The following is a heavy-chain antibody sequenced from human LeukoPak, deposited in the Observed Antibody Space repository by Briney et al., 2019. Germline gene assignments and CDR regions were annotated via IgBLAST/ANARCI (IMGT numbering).Heavy chain of an antibody. CDR1: GYTFTSYG. CDR3: ASHTPSSGWFSYYYYGMDV. D-gene: IGHD6-19*01. CDR2: ISAYNGNT. V-gene: IGHV1-18*01. J-gene: IGHJ6*02. Sequence: GASVKVSCKASGYTFTSYGISWVRQAPGQGLEWMGWISAYNGNTNYAQKLQGRVTMITDTSTSTAYMELRSLRSDDTAVYYCASHTPSSGWFSYYYYGMDVWGQGTTVTVSS.